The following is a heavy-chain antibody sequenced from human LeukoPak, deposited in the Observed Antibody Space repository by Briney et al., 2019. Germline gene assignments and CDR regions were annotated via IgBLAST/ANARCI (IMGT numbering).Heavy chain of an antibody. Sequence: SETLSLTCAVYGGSFSGYYWSWIRQPPGKGLEWIGYIYYSGSTNYNPSLKSRVTISADTSKNQFSLKLSSVTAADTAVYFCARHEGYSYAFAYWGQGTLVTASS. J-gene: IGHJ4*02. V-gene: IGHV4-59*08. CDR3: ARHEGYSYAFAY. D-gene: IGHD5-18*01. CDR1: GGSFSGYY. CDR2: IYYSGST.